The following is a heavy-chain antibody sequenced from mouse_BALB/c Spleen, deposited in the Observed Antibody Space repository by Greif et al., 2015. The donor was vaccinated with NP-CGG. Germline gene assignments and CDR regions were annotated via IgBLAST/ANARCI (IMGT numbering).Heavy chain of an antibody. Sequence: VQLQQSGAELARPGASVKLSCKASGYTFTDYYINWVKQRTGQGLEWIGEIYPGSGNTYYNEKFKGKATLTADKSSSTAYMQLSSLTSEDSAVYFCARGGTSYRYAGAMDYWGQGTSVTVSS. J-gene: IGHJ4*01. D-gene: IGHD2-14*01. CDR3: ARGGTSYRYAGAMDY. V-gene: IGHV1-77*01. CDR1: GYTFTDYY. CDR2: IYPGSGNT.